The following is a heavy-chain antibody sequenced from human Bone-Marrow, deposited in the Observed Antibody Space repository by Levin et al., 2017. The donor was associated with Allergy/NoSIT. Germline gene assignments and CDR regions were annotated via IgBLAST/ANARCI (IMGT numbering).Heavy chain of an antibody. V-gene: IGHV4-34*01. CDR1: GGSFSGYY. CDR2: INHSGYT. CDR3: ARNLLYPSGTFDL. Sequence: SETLSLTCGAYGGSFSGYYWTWIRQTPGKGLQWIGEINHSGYTNYNPSLKSRVTISVDTSKNQFSLQLTSVTAADTAVYYCARNLLYPSGTFDLWDQGTMVSVSS. J-gene: IGHJ3*01. D-gene: IGHD2-15*01.